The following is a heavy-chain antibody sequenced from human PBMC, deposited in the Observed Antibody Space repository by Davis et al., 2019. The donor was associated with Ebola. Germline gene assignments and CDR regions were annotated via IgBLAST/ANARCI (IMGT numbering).Heavy chain of an antibody. V-gene: IGHV4-59*08. CDR3: ARRTNWGFFYFDY. CDR2: IHYSGST. D-gene: IGHD7-27*01. J-gene: IGHJ4*02. Sequence: MPSETLSLTCAVYGGSFSGYYWSWIRQPPGKGLEWIGHIHYSGSTNYNPSLKSRVTISVDTSRNQFSLKLSSVTAADTAVYYCARRTNWGFFYFDYWGQGTLVTVSS. CDR1: GGSFSGYY.